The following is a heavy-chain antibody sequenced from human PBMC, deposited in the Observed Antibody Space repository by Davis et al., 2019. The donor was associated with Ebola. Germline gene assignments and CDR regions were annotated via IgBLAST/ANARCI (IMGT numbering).Heavy chain of an antibody. V-gene: IGHV4-39*07. J-gene: IGHJ4*02. CDR2: INYSGST. D-gene: IGHD6-6*01. CDR1: GGSINSYY. Sequence: PSETLSLTCTVSGGSINSYYWGWIRQPPGKGLEWIGSINYSGSTYYNPSLKSRVTISVDTSKNHFSLKLNSVTAADTAVYYCAREYSSSSEYFNYWGQGTLVTVSS. CDR3: AREYSSSSEYFNY.